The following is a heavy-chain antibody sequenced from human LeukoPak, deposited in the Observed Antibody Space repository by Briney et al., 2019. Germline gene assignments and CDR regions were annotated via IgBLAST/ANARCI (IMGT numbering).Heavy chain of an antibody. V-gene: IGHV3-30*03. CDR3: ARVLTGYYS. CDR2: ISYDGSNK. J-gene: IGHJ4*02. CDR1: GFTFRSYG. D-gene: IGHD3-9*01. Sequence: PGGSLRLSCAASGFTFRSYGMHWVRQAPGKGLEWVAVISYDGSNKNYADSVKGRFTISRDNAKNSLYLQMNSLRAEDTAVYYCARVLTGYYSWGQGTLVTVSS.